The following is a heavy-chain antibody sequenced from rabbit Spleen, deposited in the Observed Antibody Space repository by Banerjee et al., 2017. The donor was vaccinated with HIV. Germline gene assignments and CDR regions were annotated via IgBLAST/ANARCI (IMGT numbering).Heavy chain of an antibody. Sequence: QSLEESGGDLVKPGASLTLTCTASGFSFSSDDYMCWIRQAPGKGLEWIACIYAGSSGSTYSATWAKGRFTISKTSSTTVTLQMTSLTAADTATYFCARDLTGVIGWNFGWWGQGTLVTVS. CDR3: ARDLTGVIGWNFGW. D-gene: IGHD4-1*01. CDR1: GFSFSSDDY. J-gene: IGHJ3*01. V-gene: IGHV1S40*01. CDR2: IYAGSSGST.